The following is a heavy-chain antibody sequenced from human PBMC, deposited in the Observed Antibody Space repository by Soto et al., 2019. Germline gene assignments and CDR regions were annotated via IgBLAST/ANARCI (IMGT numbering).Heavy chain of an antibody. J-gene: IGHJ1*01. D-gene: IGHD2-15*01. CDR2: INGGGSGA. V-gene: IGHV3-23*01. CDR3: AIDLWWYTH. CDR1: GFTFSDHA. Sequence: EVQLLESGGGLVQPGGSLRLSCTASGFTFSDHAMTWVRQAPGKGLQWLSGINGGGSGAYYADSVKGRFTVSRANSNNPLFLQMDSLRVEATAVYYCAIDLWWYTHWGQGTLVTVSS.